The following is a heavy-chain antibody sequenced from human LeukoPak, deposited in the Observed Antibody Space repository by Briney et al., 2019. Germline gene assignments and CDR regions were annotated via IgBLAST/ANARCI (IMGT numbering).Heavy chain of an antibody. CDR3: ARWPLLVARQSWFDP. V-gene: IGHV7-4-1*02. CDR2: INTNTGNP. D-gene: IGHD2-15*01. Sequence: ASVKVSCKASGDTFTSYAVNWVREAPGQGLEWMGWINTNTGNPTYAQGFTGRFVFSLDSSVSTAYLQISSLKAEDTAVYYCARWPLLVARQSWFDPWGQGTRVTVSS. J-gene: IGHJ5*02. CDR1: GDTFTSYA.